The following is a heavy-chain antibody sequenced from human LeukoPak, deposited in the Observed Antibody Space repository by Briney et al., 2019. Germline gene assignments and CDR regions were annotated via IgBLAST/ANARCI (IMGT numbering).Heavy chain of an antibody. D-gene: IGHD6-13*01. CDR3: ARLNAYSSSWHYFDS. CDR2: LYYSGTT. V-gene: IGHV4-39*01. J-gene: IGHJ4*02. Sequence: SETLSLTCTVSGGSISSSSYFWGWIRQPPGRGLEWIGTLYYSGTTSYNPSLQSRVTISVDTSKNQFSLKLSSVTAADTSIYYCARLNAYSSSWHYFDSCGEGALVTVSS. CDR1: GGSISSSSYF.